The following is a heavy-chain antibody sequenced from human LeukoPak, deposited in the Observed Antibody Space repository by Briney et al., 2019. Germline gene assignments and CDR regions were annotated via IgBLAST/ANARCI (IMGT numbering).Heavy chain of an antibody. CDR3: ARVRSIAAAGTVDY. Sequence: GGSLRLSCAASGFTVSSNYMSWVRQAPGKGLEWVSVIYSGGSTYYADSVKGRFTISRDNSKNTLYLQMNSLRAEDTAVYYCARVRSIAAAGTVDYWGQGTLVTVSS. V-gene: IGHV3-53*01. CDR2: IYSGGST. J-gene: IGHJ4*02. D-gene: IGHD6-13*01. CDR1: GFTVSSNY.